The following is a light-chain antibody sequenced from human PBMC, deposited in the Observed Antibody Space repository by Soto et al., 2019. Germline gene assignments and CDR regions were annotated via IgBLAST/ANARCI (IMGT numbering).Light chain of an antibody. V-gene: IGLV2-14*01. J-gene: IGLJ2*01. CDR3: SSYTTISTVV. CDR1: NSDVGAYNY. Sequence: QSALTQPASVSGSPGQSITISCTGTNSDVGAYNYVSWYQQHPGKVPKLMVYEVHNRPSGVSNRFSGSKSGNTASLTISGLQAEDEADYYCSSYTTISTVVFGGGTQLTVL. CDR2: EVH.